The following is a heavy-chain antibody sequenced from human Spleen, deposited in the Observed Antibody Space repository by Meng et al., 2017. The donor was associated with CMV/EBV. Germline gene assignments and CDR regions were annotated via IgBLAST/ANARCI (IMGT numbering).Heavy chain of an antibody. V-gene: IGHV1-2*02. Sequence: ASVKVSCKASGYTFTSYYIHWVRQAPGQGLEWMGWINPKSGDTQYAQNFQGRVTMTSNTSIRTAYMDLSRLRSDDTAVYYCARRYNSGWHLDYWGQGTLVTVSS. CDR1: GYTFTSYY. CDR2: INPKSGDT. CDR3: ARRYNSGWHLDY. D-gene: IGHD6-19*01. J-gene: IGHJ4*02.